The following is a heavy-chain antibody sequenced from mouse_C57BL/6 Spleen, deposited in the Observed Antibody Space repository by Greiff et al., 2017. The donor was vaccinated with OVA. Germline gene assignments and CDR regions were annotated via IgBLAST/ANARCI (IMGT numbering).Heavy chain of an antibody. CDR1: GYTFTDYY. Sequence: QVQLQQSGAELVRPGASVKLSCKASGYTFTDYYINWVKQRPGQGLEWIARIYPGSGNTYYNEKFKGKATLTADKSSSTAYMQLSSLTSEDSAVYFCARNDYGSSYWYFDVWGPGTTVTVSS. CDR3: ARNDYGSSYWYFDV. CDR2: IYPGSGNT. V-gene: IGHV1-76*01. D-gene: IGHD1-1*01. J-gene: IGHJ1*01.